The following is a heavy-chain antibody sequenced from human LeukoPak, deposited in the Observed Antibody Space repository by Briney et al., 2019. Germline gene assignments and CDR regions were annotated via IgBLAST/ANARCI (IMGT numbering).Heavy chain of an antibody. CDR3: ARGRYYVWGSYRLDV. J-gene: IGHJ6*04. V-gene: IGHV1-69*05. D-gene: IGHD3-16*02. CDR1: GGTFSSYA. CDR2: IIPIFGTA. Sequence: ASVKVSCKASGGTFSSYAISWVRQAPGQGLEWMGGIIPIFGTANYALKFQGRVTITTDESTSTAYMELSSLRSEDTAVYYCARGRYYVWGSYRLDVWGKGTTVTVSS.